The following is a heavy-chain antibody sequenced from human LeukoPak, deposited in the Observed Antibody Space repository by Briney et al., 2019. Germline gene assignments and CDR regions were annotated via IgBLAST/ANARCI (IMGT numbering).Heavy chain of an antibody. CDR3: ARLWGSSLPFDY. V-gene: IGHV1-2*02. J-gene: IGHJ4*02. D-gene: IGHD6-13*01. Sequence: ASVKVSCKASGYTFTGYYIHWVRQAPGQGLEWMGWINPNSGGTNYAQKFQGRVTMTRDTSISTAYMELSRLRSDDTAVYHCARLWGSSLPFDYWGQGTLVTVSS. CDR2: INPNSGGT. CDR1: GYTFTGYY.